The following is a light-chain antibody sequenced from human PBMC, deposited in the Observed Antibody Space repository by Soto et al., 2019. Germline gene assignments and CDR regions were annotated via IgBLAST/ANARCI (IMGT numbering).Light chain of an antibody. V-gene: IGLV2-14*01. CDR2: DVS. J-gene: IGLJ1*01. CDR3: SSYTDSGTLYV. CDR1: SSDVGGYSS. Sequence: QSVLTQPASVSGSPGQSMTISCTGTSSDVGGYSSVSWYQQYPGKAPKLMIYDVSNRPSGVSNRFSGSKSGNTASLTISGLQAEDEADYYCSSYTDSGTLYVFGPGTKVTVL.